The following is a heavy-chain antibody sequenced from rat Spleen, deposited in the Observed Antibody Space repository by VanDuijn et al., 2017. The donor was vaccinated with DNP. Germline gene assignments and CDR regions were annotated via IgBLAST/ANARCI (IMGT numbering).Heavy chain of an antibody. CDR1: GFTFSDYY. Sequence: EVQLVESGGGLVQPGGSLKLSCAASGFTFSDYYMAWVRQAPTNGLELVAYISYAGGSTYHGDSVKGLFTISRDNAESTLYLQMNSLRSEDMATYFCARHGRRVFDYWGQGVMVTVSS. V-gene: IGHV5-22*01. CDR3: ARHGRRVFDY. J-gene: IGHJ2*01. D-gene: IGHD1-11*01. CDR2: ISYAGGST.